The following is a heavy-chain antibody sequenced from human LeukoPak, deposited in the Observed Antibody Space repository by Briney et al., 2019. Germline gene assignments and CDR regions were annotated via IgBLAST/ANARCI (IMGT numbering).Heavy chain of an antibody. CDR2: ISYDGVNK. Sequence: SGGSLRLSCAASGFTFSNYGMHWVRQAPGKGLEWVALISYDGVNKYYADSVKGRFTISRDNSKNTLYLRMNSLRVEDTALYYCAKDSRRRPYSSGLDYWGQGTLVTVSS. V-gene: IGHV3-30*18. CDR3: AKDSRRRPYSSGLDY. J-gene: IGHJ4*02. CDR1: GFTFSNYG. D-gene: IGHD6-19*01.